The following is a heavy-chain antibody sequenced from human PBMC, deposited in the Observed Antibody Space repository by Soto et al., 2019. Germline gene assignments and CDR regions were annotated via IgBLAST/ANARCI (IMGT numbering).Heavy chain of an antibody. CDR3: AKIVARHSLVPVFDQ. CDR2: ISWDSDSI. J-gene: IGHJ4*02. CDR1: GFTFDEYA. D-gene: IGHD2-21*01. Sequence: EVQLVESGGGLVQPGRSLRLSCVASGFTFDEYAVNWVRQAPGKGLEWVSGISWDSDSINYAASVRGRFTVSRDNAKNSLYLRMTSLGFEDTAFYYCAKIVARHSLVPVFDQWGQGALVTVSS. V-gene: IGHV3-9*01.